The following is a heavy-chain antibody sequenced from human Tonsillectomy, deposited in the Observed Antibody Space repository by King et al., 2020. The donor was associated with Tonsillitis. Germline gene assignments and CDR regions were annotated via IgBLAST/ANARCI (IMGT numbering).Heavy chain of an antibody. CDR1: GFTFRSYA. Sequence: VQLVESGGGLVQPGGSLRLSCAASGFTFRSYAMSWVRQAPGKGLEWVSPISGGDGSTYYADSGKGRFTSASDTSKNTLYLQMNSLRVEDTAVYYRAKGYDFWSGYYAFGIWGQGTMVTVSS. V-gene: IGHV3-23*04. D-gene: IGHD3-3*01. J-gene: IGHJ3*02. CDR3: AKGYDFWSGYYAFGI. CDR2: ISGGDGST.